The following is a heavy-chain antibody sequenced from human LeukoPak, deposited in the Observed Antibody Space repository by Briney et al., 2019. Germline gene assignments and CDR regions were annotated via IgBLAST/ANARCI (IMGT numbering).Heavy chain of an antibody. CDR2: INPSGGST. CDR3: ARVSGYCSGGSCYGLPSHGMDV. V-gene: IGHV1-46*01. D-gene: IGHD2-15*01. J-gene: IGHJ6*02. CDR1: GYTFTSYY. Sequence: GASVKVSCKASGYTFTSYYMQWVRQAPGQGLEWMGIINPSGGSTSYAQKFQGRVTMTRDTSTSTVYMELSSLGSEDTAVYYCARVSGYCSGGSCYGLPSHGMDVWGQGTTVTVSS.